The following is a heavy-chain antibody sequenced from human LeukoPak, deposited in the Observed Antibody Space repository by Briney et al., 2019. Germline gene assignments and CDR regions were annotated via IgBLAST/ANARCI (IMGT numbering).Heavy chain of an antibody. CDR1: VGSINKGV. CDR3: ARVSNDYGGNGAFDI. CDR2: IYYSGGT. Sequence: KSAETLSLTCKISVGSINKGVWIWIRQPPGKGLEWIDYIYYSGGTNYNPSLKSRVALSVDTSKNQFSLKLNSVPAAATAVYYCARVSNDYGGNGAFDIWGHGTMVTVSS. V-gene: IGHV4-59*01. D-gene: IGHD4-23*01. J-gene: IGHJ3*02.